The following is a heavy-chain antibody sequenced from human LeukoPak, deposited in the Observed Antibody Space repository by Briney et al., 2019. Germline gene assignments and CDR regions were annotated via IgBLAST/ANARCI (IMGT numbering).Heavy chain of an antibody. J-gene: IGHJ4*02. D-gene: IGHD3-22*01. CDR2: INPSGGST. CDR3: AKSPADYYDSSGLYPMWREPFDY. Sequence: ASVKVSCKASGYTFTSYYMHWLRQAPGQGLEWMGIINPSGGSTSYAQKFQGRVTMTRDMSTSTVYMELSSLRSEDTAVYYSAKSPADYYDSSGLYPMWREPFDYWGQGTLVTVSS. V-gene: IGHV1-46*01. CDR1: GYTFTSYY.